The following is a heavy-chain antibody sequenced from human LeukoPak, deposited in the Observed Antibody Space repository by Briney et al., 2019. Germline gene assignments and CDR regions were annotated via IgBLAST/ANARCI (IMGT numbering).Heavy chain of an antibody. V-gene: IGHV1-24*01. D-gene: IGHD3-3*01. J-gene: IGHJ5*02. CDR2: FDPEDGET. CDR3: ATAPNTIFGVVTWFDP. Sequence: ASVKVSCKVSGYTLTELSMHWVRQAPGKGLGWMGGFDPEDGETIYAQKFQGRVTMTEDTSTDTAYMELSSLRSEDTAVYYCATAPNTIFGVVTWFDPWGQGTLVTVSS. CDR1: GYTLTELS.